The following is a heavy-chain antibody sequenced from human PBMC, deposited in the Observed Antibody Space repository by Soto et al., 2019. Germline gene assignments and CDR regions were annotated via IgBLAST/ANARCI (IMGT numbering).Heavy chain of an antibody. CDR3: ARGLIIVPVVFDP. J-gene: IGHJ5*02. V-gene: IGHV1-8*01. Sequence: QVQLVQSGAEVKKPGASVQVSCKASGYTFTSYDIFWVRQATGQGPEWMGWMNPSTGNTDSAEKFQGRVTMARNASVSTVYVELRSLSFEDTALYYCARGLIIVPVVFDPWGQGTLRTVSS. D-gene: IGHD3-22*01. CDR1: GYTFTSYD. CDR2: MNPSTGNT.